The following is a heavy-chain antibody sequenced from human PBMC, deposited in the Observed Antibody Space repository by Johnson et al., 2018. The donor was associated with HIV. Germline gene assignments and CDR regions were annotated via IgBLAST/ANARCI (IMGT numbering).Heavy chain of an antibody. CDR2: IKQDGSEK. Sequence: VQLVESGGGLVQPGGSLRLSCAASGFTFSSYWMSWVRQAPGKGLEWVANIKQDGSEKYYVDSVKGRFTISRDNAKNSLYLQMNSLRAGDTAVYYCARAIFNYDSSGYPASDAFDIWGQGTMITVSS. CDR3: ARAIFNYDSSGYPASDAFDI. J-gene: IGHJ3*02. D-gene: IGHD3-22*01. V-gene: IGHV3-7*04. CDR1: GFTFSSYW.